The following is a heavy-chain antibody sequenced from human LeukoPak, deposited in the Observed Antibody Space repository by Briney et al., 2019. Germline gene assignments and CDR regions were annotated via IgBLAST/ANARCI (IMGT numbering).Heavy chain of an antibody. J-gene: IGHJ4*02. CDR2: IYYSGST. D-gene: IGHD5-18*01. CDR3: ARHGGYSYGYVIDY. Sequence: SETLSLTCTVSGGSISSYYWSWIRQPPGKGLEWIGYIYYSGSTNYNPSLKSRVTISVDTSKNQISLKLSSVTAADTAVYYCARHGGYSYGYVIDYWGQGTLVTVSS. CDR1: GGSISSYY. V-gene: IGHV4-59*08.